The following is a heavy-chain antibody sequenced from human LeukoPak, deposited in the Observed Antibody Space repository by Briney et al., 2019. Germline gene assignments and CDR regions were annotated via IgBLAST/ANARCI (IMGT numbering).Heavy chain of an antibody. Sequence: GRSLRLSCAAAGFTFSSYAMHWVRQAPGKWLEWVAVISYDGSNKYYADSVKGRFTISRDNSKNTLNLQMNSLRAEDTAVYYGARDTTPPRFGVVRSDAFDIWGQGTMVTVSS. J-gene: IGHJ3*02. D-gene: IGHD3-3*01. V-gene: IGHV3-30-3*01. CDR2: ISYDGSNK. CDR1: GFTFSSYA. CDR3: ARDTTPPRFGVVRSDAFDI.